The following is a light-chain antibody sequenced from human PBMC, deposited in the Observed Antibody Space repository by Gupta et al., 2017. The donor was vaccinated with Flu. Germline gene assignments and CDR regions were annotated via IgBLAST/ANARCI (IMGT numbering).Light chain of an antibody. Sequence: QSALTQPASVSGSPGQSITISCTGTSSDIGAYNSVSWYQQHPGKAPKCVIYDVSNRPSGISSRFSASKSGNTASLTISGPQAEDASDYYCSSDTSDVTLGFGGGTKLTVL. CDR1: SSDIGAYNS. CDR2: DVS. V-gene: IGLV2-14*03. CDR3: SSDTSDVTLG. J-gene: IGLJ2*01.